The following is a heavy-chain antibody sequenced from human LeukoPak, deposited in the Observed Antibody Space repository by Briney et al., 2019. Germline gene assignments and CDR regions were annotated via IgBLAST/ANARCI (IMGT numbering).Heavy chain of an antibody. Sequence: PSETLSLTCTVSGYSISSGYYWGWIRQPPGKGLEWIGSIYHSGSTYYNPSLKSRVTISVDTSKNQFSLKLSSVTAADTAVYYCARGRKVVVFGAFDIWGQGTMVTVSS. CDR2: IYHSGST. D-gene: IGHD2-2*01. V-gene: IGHV4-38-2*02. CDR1: GYSISSGYY. CDR3: ARGRKVVVFGAFDI. J-gene: IGHJ3*02.